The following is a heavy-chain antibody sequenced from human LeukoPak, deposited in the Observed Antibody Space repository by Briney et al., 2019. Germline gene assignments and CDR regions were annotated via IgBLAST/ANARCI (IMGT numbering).Heavy chain of an antibody. Sequence: QPGGSLRLSCAASGFTFSSYAMHWVRQAPGKGLEWVAVISYDGSNKYYADSVNGRFTISRDNSKHTLYLQMNSLRAEDTAVYYCARVLSSGWLKDYYYYYGMDVWGQGTTGTVSS. CDR2: ISYDGSNK. D-gene: IGHD6-19*01. CDR3: ARVLSSGWLKDYYYYYGMDV. CDR1: GFTFSSYA. J-gene: IGHJ6*02. V-gene: IGHV3-30-3*01.